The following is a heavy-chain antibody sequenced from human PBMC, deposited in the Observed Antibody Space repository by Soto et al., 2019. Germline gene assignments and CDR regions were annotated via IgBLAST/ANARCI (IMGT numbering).Heavy chain of an antibody. V-gene: IGHV3-11*06. CDR3: ARNDSSGYLDS. J-gene: IGHJ4*02. CDR1: GFTFSDYY. CDR2: ISSSATYA. Sequence: GESLRLSCAASGFTFSDYYMSWIRQAPGKGLEWLSYISSSATYAIYADSVKGRFTLSRDNAKNSLYLQMNSLRAEDTAVYYCARNDSSGYLDSWGQGTLVTVSS. D-gene: IGHD3-22*01.